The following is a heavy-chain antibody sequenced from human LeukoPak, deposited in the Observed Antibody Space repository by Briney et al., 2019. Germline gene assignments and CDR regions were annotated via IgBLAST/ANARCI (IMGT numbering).Heavy chain of an antibody. J-gene: IGHJ4*02. D-gene: IGHD6-13*01. CDR1: GFTFSDAW. CDR3: TLIAAAGYLEY. CDR2: IRSKTDGGTT. Sequence: GGSLRLSCAASGFTFSDAWMSWVRQVPGKGLEWVARIRSKTDGGTTDHAAPVKGRFTISRDDSKDTMYVQMSSLKTEDTAVYYCTLIAAAGYLEYWGQGTLVTVSS. V-gene: IGHV3-15*01.